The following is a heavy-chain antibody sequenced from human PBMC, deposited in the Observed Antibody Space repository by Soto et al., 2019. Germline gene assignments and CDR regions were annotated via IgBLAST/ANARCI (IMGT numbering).Heavy chain of an antibody. CDR1: GYSFTSYW. D-gene: IGHD6-6*01. V-gene: IGHV5-51*01. CDR2: IYPGDSDT. CDR3: ARHVYSSSSEDIVDYYYYMDV. Sequence: GESLKISCKGSGYSFTSYWIGWVRQMPGKGLEWMGIIYPGDSDTRYSPSFQGQVTISADKSISTAYLQWSSLKASDTAMYYCARHVYSSSSEDIVDYYYYMDVWGKGTTVPVSS. J-gene: IGHJ6*03.